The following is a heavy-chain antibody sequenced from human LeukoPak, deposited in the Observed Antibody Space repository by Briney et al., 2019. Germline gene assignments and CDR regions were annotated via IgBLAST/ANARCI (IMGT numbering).Heavy chain of an antibody. V-gene: IGHV3-9*01. D-gene: IGHD2-2*01. CDR2: ISWSSGSI. Sequence: GRSLRLSCAASGFTFDDYAMHWVRHAPGKGLEWVSGISWSSGSIGYADSVKGRFTISRDNAKNSLYLQMNSLRAEDTALYYCAKGPDSCSSTSCPILDAFDIWGQGTMVTVSS. CDR1: GFTFDDYA. CDR3: AKGPDSCSSTSCPILDAFDI. J-gene: IGHJ3*02.